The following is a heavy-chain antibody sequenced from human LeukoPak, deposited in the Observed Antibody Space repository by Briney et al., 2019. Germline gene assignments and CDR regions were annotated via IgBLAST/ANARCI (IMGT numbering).Heavy chain of an antibody. V-gene: IGHV5-51*01. CDR2: IYPGDSDT. J-gene: IGHJ4*02. CDR1: GYSFTSYW. D-gene: IGHD3-10*01. CDR3: ARFNYYGSGSYRGGFDY. Sequence: PGESLKISCKGSGYSFTSYWIGWVRQMPGKGPEWMGIIYPGDSDTRYSPSFQGQVTISADKSISTAYLQWSSLKASDTAMYYCARFNYYGSGSYRGGFDYWGQGTLVTVSS.